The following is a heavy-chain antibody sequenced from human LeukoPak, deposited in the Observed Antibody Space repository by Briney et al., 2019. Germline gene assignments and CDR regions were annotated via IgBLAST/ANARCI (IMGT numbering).Heavy chain of an antibody. CDR3: AKASWVSSADAVL. CDR2: LRGDGET. Sequence: GSLRLSCVASGFIFRDYAMSWVRQAPAGGLEWASSLRGDGETFYTDSVKGRFTLSRDHSRNTVYLQLNNLRVEDTAVYYCAKASWVSSADAVLWGQGTLVTVS. V-gene: IGHV3-23*01. D-gene: IGHD3-16*01. CDR1: GFIFRDYA. J-gene: IGHJ4*02.